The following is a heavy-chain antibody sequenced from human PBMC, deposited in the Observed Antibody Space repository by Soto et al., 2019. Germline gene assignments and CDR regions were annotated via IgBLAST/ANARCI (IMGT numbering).Heavy chain of an antibody. D-gene: IGHD5-18*01. V-gene: IGHV4-34*01. J-gene: IGHJ4*02. CDR2: VNYSGGT. CDR1: GGSFSGYY. CDR3: ARGRYSYGFDS. Sequence: SETLSLTCVVPGGSFSGYYWSWIRQSPGQGPEWIGEVNYSGGTNYNPSLESRVIISLDTSKSRFSLRLNSMTAVVSVVYFCARGRYSYGFDSWGQGNLVTVSS.